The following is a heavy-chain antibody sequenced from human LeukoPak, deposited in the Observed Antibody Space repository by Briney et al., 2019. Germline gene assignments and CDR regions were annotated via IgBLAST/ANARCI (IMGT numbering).Heavy chain of an antibody. CDR1: GGSFSGYY. D-gene: IGHD3-22*01. V-gene: IGHV4-34*01. J-gene: IGHJ4*02. CDR3: ARHFDYYDSSGYYYAGRFDY. Sequence: PSETLSLTCAVYGGSFSGYYWSWIRQPPGKGLEWIGEINHSGSTNYNPSLKSRVTISVDTSKNQFSLKLSSVTAADTAVYYCARHFDYYDSSGYYYAGRFDYWGQGTLVTVSS. CDR2: INHSGST.